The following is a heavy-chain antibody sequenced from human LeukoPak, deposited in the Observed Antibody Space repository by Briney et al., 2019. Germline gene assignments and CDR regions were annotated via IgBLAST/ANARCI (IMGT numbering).Heavy chain of an antibody. CDR3: ARATVNDAFDI. CDR2: IYYSGST. V-gene: IGHV4-59*01. J-gene: IGHJ3*02. D-gene: IGHD4-17*01. CDR1: GGSISSYY. Sequence: SETLSLTCTVSGGSISSYYWSWIRQPPGKGLEWIGYIYYSGSTNYNPSLKSRVTISVDTSKNQFSLKLSSVTAADTAVYYCARATVNDAFDIWGQGTMVTVSS.